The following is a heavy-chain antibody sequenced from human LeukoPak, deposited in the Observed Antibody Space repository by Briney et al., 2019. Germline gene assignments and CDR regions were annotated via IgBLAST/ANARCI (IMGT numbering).Heavy chain of an antibody. J-gene: IGHJ4*02. CDR1: GFTFSSYS. D-gene: IGHD6-13*01. Sequence: GGSLRLSCAASGFTFSSYSMNWVRQAPGKGLEWVSSISSSSSYIYYADSVKGRFTISRDNAKNSLYLQMNSLRAEDTAVYCCARSGSWYRGDDYWGQGTLVTVSS. CDR3: ARSGSWYRGDDY. V-gene: IGHV3-21*01. CDR2: ISSSSSYI.